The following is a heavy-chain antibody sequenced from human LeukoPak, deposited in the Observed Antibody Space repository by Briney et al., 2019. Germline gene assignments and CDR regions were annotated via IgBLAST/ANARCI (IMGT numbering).Heavy chain of an antibody. CDR1: GFTFGDHA. V-gene: IGHV3-49*04. Sequence: GGSLRLSCTASGFTFGDHAMSWVRQAPGKGLEWVGFIRSKAYRGTTEYAASVKGRFTISRDDSKSIAYLQMNSLRTEDTAVYYCTREPIQLWLHNGMDVWGQGTTVTVSS. CDR2: IRSKAYRGTT. CDR3: TREPIQLWLHNGMDV. J-gene: IGHJ6*02. D-gene: IGHD5-18*01.